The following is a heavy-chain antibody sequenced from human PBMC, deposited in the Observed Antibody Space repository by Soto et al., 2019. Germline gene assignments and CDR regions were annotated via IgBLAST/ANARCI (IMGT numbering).Heavy chain of an antibody. CDR1: GYTFTSFG. V-gene: IGHV1-18*04. Sequence: ASVKVSCKTSGYTFTSFGINWVRQAPGQGLEWMGWISGYKDNTNYAQKFQGRVTMTRNTSISTAYMELSSLRSEDTAVYYCARGDLGYYYGMDVWGQGTTVTVSS. J-gene: IGHJ6*02. CDR2: ISGYKDNT. CDR3: ARGDLGYYYGMDV. D-gene: IGHD3-16*01.